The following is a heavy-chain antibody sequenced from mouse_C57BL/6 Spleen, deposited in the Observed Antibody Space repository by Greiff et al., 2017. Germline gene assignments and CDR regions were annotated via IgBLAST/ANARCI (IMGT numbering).Heavy chain of an antibody. Sequence: QVQLQQSGAELAKPGASVKLSCKASGYTFTSYWMHWVKQRPGQGLEWIGYINPSSGYTKYNQKFKDKATLTADKSSSTAYMQLSSLTYEDSAVYYCARHDYDEDWYFDVWGTGTTVTVSS. CDR2: INPSSGYT. CDR1: GYTFTSYW. D-gene: IGHD2-4*01. V-gene: IGHV1-7*01. CDR3: ARHDYDEDWYFDV. J-gene: IGHJ1*03.